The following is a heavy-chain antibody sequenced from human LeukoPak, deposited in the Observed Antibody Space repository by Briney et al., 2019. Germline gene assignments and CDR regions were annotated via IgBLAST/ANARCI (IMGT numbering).Heavy chain of an antibody. J-gene: IGHJ1*01. Sequence: GGSLRLSCAASGFTFSSYWMHWVRQAPGKGLVWVSRIKSDGCTNYADSVKGRFTISRDNAKNTLSLQMNSLRAEDTGVYYCARAPSEIGGYYPEYFRHWGQGTLVTVSS. D-gene: IGHD3-22*01. CDR2: IKSDGCT. CDR3: ARAPSEIGGYYPEYFRH. CDR1: GFTFSSYW. V-gene: IGHV3-74*01.